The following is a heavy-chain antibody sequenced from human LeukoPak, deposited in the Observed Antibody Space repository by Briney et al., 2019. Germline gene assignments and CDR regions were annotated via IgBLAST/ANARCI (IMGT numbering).Heavy chain of an antibody. V-gene: IGHV4-59*02. D-gene: IGHD2-15*01. CDR2: IYKLGTT. CDR3: VIGVGWQPDY. J-gene: IGHJ4*02. CDR1: GDSVTGYF. Sequence: SETLSLTCTVVGDSVTGYFLNSVRQPPGKGVGWIGHIYKLGTTTYNPSPKSRLTISADTSKNQFSLQLRSVTAADTAVYYCVIGVGWQPDYWGQGALVTVSS.